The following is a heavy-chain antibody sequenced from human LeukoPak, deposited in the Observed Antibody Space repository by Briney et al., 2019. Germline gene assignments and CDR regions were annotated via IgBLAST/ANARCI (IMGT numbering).Heavy chain of an antibody. CDR2: IWYDGSNK. V-gene: IGHV3-33*01. CDR3: ARGREQWLAPYYFDY. J-gene: IGHJ4*02. D-gene: IGHD6-19*01. CDR1: GFTFSSYG. Sequence: GGSLRLSCAASGFTFSSYGMHWVRQAPGKGLEWVAVIWYDGSNKYYADSVKGRFTISRDNSKNTLYLQMNSLRAEDTAVYYCARGREQWLAPYYFDYWGQGTLVTVSS.